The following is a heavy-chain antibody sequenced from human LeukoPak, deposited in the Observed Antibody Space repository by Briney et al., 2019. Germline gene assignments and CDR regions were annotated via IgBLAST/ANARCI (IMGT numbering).Heavy chain of an antibody. J-gene: IGHJ6*03. CDR1: GYTFTSYY. D-gene: IGHD3-3*01. Sequence: ASVKVSCKASGYTFTSYYMHWVRQAPGQGLEWMGIINPSGGSTSYAQKFQGRVTMTRDTSTSTVYMELSSLRSEDTAVYYCARQFHLRNYDFPLLYYYYYMDVWGKGTTVTVSS. V-gene: IGHV1-46*01. CDR2: INPSGGST. CDR3: ARQFHLRNYDFPLLYYYYYMDV.